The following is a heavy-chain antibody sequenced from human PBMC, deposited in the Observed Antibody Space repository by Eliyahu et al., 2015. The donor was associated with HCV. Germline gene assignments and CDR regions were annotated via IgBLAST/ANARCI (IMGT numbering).Heavy chain of an antibody. Sequence: EVQLVESGGGLVKPGEPLRLSCAASGFTFSDYYMDWVRQAPGQGLEGVGRIRKKVNGYTTEYAASVKGRFTISRDDSKNSLWLQMNSLKIEDTAVYYCTRGWYEPGTNFDFWGQGTLVTVSS. CDR2: IRKKVNGYTT. D-gene: IGHD2-15*01. CDR1: GFTFSDYY. CDR3: TRGWYEPGTNFDF. V-gene: IGHV3-72*01. J-gene: IGHJ4*02.